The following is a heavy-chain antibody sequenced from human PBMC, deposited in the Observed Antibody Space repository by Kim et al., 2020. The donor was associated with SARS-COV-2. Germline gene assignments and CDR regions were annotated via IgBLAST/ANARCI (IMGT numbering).Heavy chain of an antibody. CDR1: GGSISSYY. Sequence: SETLSLTCTVSGGSISSYYWSWIRQPPGKGLEWIGYIYSSGSTNYNPSLKSRVTISVDTSKNQFSLKLSSVTAADTAVYYCARDSSGWVFDYWGQGTLVTVSS. J-gene: IGHJ4*02. CDR2: IYSSGST. V-gene: IGHV4-59*13. D-gene: IGHD6-19*01. CDR3: ARDSSGWVFDY.